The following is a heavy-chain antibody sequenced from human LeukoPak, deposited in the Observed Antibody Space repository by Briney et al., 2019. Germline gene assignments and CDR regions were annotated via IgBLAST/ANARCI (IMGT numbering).Heavy chain of an antibody. CDR2: ISSSSSYI. CDR3: AKDRYCSSTSCFPGYMDV. Sequence: PGGSLRLSCAASGFTFSSYSMNWVRQAPGKGLEWVSSISSSSSYIYYADSVKGRFTISRDNAKNSLYLQMNSLRAEDTAVYYCAKDRYCSSTSCFPGYMDVWGKGTTVTISS. J-gene: IGHJ6*03. D-gene: IGHD2-2*01. V-gene: IGHV3-21*01. CDR1: GFTFSSYS.